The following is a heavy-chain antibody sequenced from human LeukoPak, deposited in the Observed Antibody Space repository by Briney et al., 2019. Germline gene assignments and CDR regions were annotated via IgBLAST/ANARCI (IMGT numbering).Heavy chain of an antibody. CDR3: ARAGGGWFFDY. Sequence: GGSLRLSCAASGFTFSSYSMNWVRQAPGKGLEWVSSISSSSSYIYYADSVKGRFTISRDNAKNSLYLQMNSLRDDDTAVYFCARAGGGWFFDYWGQGTLVTVSS. J-gene: IGHJ4*02. CDR1: GFTFSSYS. CDR2: ISSSSSYI. V-gene: IGHV3-21*01. D-gene: IGHD6-19*01.